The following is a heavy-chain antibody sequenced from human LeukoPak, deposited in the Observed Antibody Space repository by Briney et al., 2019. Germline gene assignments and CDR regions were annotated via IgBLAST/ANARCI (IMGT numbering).Heavy chain of an antibody. Sequence: GASVKVSCKASGYTFTSYGISWVRQAPGQGLEWMGWISAYNGNTNYAQKLQGRVTMTTDTSTSTAYMELRSLRSDDTAVYYCAREAYDFWSGYRKYWGQGTLVTVSS. V-gene: IGHV1-18*01. CDR3: AREAYDFWSGYRKY. CDR1: GYTFTSYG. J-gene: IGHJ4*02. CDR2: ISAYNGNT. D-gene: IGHD3-3*01.